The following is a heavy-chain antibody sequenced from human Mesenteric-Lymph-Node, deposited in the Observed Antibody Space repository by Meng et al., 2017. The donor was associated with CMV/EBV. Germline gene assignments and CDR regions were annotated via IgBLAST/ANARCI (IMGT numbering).Heavy chain of an antibody. CDR1: GGSISSGGYY. V-gene: IGHV4-31*03. Sequence: SETLSLTCTVSGGSISSGGYYWSWIRQHPGKGLEWIGYIYYSGSTYYNPSLKSRVTISVDTSKNQFSLKLSSVTAADTAVYYCARAGIFGVVRYFDYWGQGTLVTVSS. D-gene: IGHD3-3*01. CDR3: ARAGIFGVVRYFDY. J-gene: IGHJ4*02. CDR2: IYYSGST.